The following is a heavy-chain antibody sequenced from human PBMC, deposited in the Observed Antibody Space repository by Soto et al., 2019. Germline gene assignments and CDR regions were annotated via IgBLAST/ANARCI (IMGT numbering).Heavy chain of an antibody. CDR1: GFTFSSYW. V-gene: IGHV3-74*01. D-gene: IGHD2-2*01. Sequence: GGSLRLSCAASGFTFSSYWMHWVRQAPGKGLVWVSRINSDGSSTRYADSVKGRFTISRDNAKNTLYLQMNSLRAEDTAVYYCARGVPAAISGWFDPWGQGTLVTVSS. CDR3: ARGVPAAISGWFDP. CDR2: INSDGSST. J-gene: IGHJ5*02.